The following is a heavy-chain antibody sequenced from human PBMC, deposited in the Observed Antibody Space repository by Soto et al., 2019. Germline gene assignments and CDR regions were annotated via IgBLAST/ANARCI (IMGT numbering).Heavy chain of an antibody. CDR3: AKRPGSEVFPPLFDH. V-gene: IGHV3-9*01. CDR1: GFTFDDYA. J-gene: IGHJ4*02. Sequence: GGSLRLSCAASGFTFDDYAMHWVRQAPGKGLEWVSGMSWNSGSVGYADSVKGRFTISRDNAKNSLFLQMNSLRAEDTALYYCAKRPGSEVFPPLFDHWGQGILVTVSS. CDR2: MSWNSGSV.